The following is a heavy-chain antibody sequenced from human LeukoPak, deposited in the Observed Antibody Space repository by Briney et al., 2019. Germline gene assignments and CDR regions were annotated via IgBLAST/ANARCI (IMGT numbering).Heavy chain of an antibody. CDR3: ALTKSGSNYQYYFDY. Sequence: SVKVSCKASGGTFSSYAISWVRQAPGQGLEWMGRIIPILGIANYAQKFQGRVTITADKSTSTAYMELSSLRSEDTAAYYCALTKSGSNYQYYFDYWGQGTLVTVSS. D-gene: IGHD4-11*01. J-gene: IGHJ4*02. CDR2: IIPILGIA. V-gene: IGHV1-69*04. CDR1: GGTFSSYA.